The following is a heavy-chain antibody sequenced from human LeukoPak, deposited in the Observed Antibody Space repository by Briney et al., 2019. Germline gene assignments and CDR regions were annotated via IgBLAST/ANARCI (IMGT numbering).Heavy chain of an antibody. Sequence: SGPTLVKPTQTLTLTCSFSGFSIGTSGAAVGWIRQPPGRALEWLALISWNDDKRFSPSLKTRLTITKDTSKNQVVLTLANVDPVDTATYFCAHRRRVAQLERLFSGPRTENWLDPWGPGTLVTVSS. CDR2: ISWNDDK. CDR1: GFSIGTSGAA. D-gene: IGHD1-1*01. CDR3: AHRRRVAQLERLFSGPRTENWLDP. V-gene: IGHV2-5*01. J-gene: IGHJ5*02.